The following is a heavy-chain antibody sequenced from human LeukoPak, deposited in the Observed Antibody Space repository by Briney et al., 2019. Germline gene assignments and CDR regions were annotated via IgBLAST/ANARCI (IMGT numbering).Heavy chain of an antibody. V-gene: IGHV4-61*02. CDR2: IYTSGST. CDR3: ARDNSGYDDYYYYYYMDV. J-gene: IGHJ6*03. D-gene: IGHD5-12*01. CDR1: GGSISSGSYY. Sequence: SETLSLTCTVSGGSISSGSYYWSWIRQPAGKGLEWIVRIYTSGSTNYNPSLKSRVTISVDTSKNQFSLKLSSVTAADTAVYYCARDNSGYDDYYYYYYMDVWGKGTTVTVSS.